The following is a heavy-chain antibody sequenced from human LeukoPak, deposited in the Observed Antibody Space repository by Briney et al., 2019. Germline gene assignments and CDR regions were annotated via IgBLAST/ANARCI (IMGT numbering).Heavy chain of an antibody. CDR1: GFTFSSYA. CDR2: ISYDATKR. D-gene: IGHD3-9*01. J-gene: IGHJ4*02. CDR3: ARDGGDKTAYSGDQFDE. V-gene: IGHV3-30*04. Sequence: GGSLRLSCAASGFTFSSYAMHWVRQAPGKGLEWLAIISYDATKRYYADSAEGRFTISRDNSKKMLYLQMNGLRPEDTGVYYCARDGGDKTAYSGDQFDEWGQGTLVTVSS.